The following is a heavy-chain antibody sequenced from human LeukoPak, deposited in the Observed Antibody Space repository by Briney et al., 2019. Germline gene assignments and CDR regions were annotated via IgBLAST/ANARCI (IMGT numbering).Heavy chain of an antibody. Sequence: GEPLKISCKGSGYSFPSYWIGWGRQLPGKGLGWMGITYLGDSDTRYSPSFQGQGTISADKSISSGYLQWSSLKASDTAMYYCARRKGCSSTSCYGMDVWGEGTTVSVSS. CDR2: TYLGDSDT. V-gene: IGHV5-51*01. CDR1: GYSFPSYW. CDR3: ARRKGCSSTSCYGMDV. D-gene: IGHD2-2*01. J-gene: IGHJ6*01.